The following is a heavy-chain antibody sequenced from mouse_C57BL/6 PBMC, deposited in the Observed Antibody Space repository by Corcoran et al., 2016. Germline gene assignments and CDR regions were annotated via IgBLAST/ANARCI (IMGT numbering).Heavy chain of an antibody. D-gene: IGHD1-1*01. CDR1: GYTFTTYG. Sequence: QIQLVQSGPELKKPGETVKISCKASGYTFTTYGMSWVKQAPGKGLKWMGWINTYSGVPTYADDFKGRFAFSLETSASTAYLQINNLKNEDTATYFCARDGSSYVWYWYFDVWGTGTTVTVSS. CDR3: ARDGSSYVWYWYFDV. CDR2: INTYSGVP. V-gene: IGHV9-3*01. J-gene: IGHJ1*03.